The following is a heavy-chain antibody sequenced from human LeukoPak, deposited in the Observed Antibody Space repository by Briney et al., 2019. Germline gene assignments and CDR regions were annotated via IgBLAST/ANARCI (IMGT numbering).Heavy chain of an antibody. CDR3: ARIRRDSGYDYAFDY. CDR1: GYTFTSYY. J-gene: IGHJ4*02. CDR2: INPSGGST. Sequence: ASVKVSCKASGYTFTSYYMHWVRQAPGQGLEWVGIINPSGGSTSYAQKFQGRVTMTRDISTSTVYMELSSLRSEDTAVYYCARIRRDSGYDYAFDYWGQGTLVTVSS. V-gene: IGHV1-46*01. D-gene: IGHD5-12*01.